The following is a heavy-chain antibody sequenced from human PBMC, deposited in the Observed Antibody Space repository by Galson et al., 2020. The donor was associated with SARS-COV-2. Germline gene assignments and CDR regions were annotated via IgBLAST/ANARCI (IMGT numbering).Heavy chain of an antibody. Sequence: ASETLSLTCTVSGDSVNDNSYYWTWIRQPPGKGLEWIGYVHYSGSINYSPSLESRVSISIDISKNQFSLNLSSVTAADTAVYYCARDGVVLTPTLTYYGVDVWGQGTTVTVSS. CDR3: ARDGVVLTPTLTYYGVDV. CDR1: GDSVNDNSYY. D-gene: IGHD2-15*01. J-gene: IGHJ6*02. V-gene: IGHV4-61*01. CDR2: VHYSGSI.